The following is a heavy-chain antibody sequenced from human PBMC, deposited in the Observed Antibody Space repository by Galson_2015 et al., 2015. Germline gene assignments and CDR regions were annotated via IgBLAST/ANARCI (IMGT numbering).Heavy chain of an antibody. D-gene: IGHD3-10*01. Sequence: SLRLSCAASGFTFSSYWMSWVRQAPGKGLEWVANIKQDGSEKYYVDSVKGRFTISRDNAKNSLYLQMNSLRAEDTAVYYCARDPYGSGSYLDYWGQGTLVTVSS. CDR1: GFTFSSYW. CDR2: IKQDGSEK. V-gene: IGHV3-7*01. CDR3: ARDPYGSGSYLDY. J-gene: IGHJ4*02.